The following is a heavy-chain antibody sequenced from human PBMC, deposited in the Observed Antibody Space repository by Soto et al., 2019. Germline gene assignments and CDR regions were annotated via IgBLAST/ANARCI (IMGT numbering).Heavy chain of an antibody. Sequence: QLQLQESGPGLVKPSETLSLTCTVSGGSISSSGYYWGWIRQPPGKGLEWIGTIYYSGSTYYNPSLKSRVTISVDTSKNQFSLKLSSVTAADTAEYYCARQFSVYGDYGWYFDFWGQGTLVTVSS. CDR1: GGSISSSGYY. CDR2: IYYSGST. CDR3: ARQFSVYGDYGWYFDF. J-gene: IGHJ4*02. V-gene: IGHV4-39*01. D-gene: IGHD4-17*01.